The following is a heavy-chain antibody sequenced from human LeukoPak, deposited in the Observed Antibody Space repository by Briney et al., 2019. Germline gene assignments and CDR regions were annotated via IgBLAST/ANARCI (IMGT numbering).Heavy chain of an antibody. Sequence: ASVKVSCKASGYTFTSYGISWVRQAPGQGLEWMGWISAYNGNTNYAQKLQGRVTMTTDTSTSTAYMELRSLRSDDTAVYYCARDTVNGPFVISLDYWGQGALVTVSS. J-gene: IGHJ4*02. CDR3: ARDTVNGPFVISLDY. D-gene: IGHD2-8*01. CDR2: ISAYNGNT. CDR1: GYTFTSYG. V-gene: IGHV1-18*01.